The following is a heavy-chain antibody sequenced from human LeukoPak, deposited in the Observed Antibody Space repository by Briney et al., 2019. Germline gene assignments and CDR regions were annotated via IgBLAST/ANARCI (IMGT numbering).Heavy chain of an antibody. V-gene: IGHV1-46*01. J-gene: IGHJ6*02. Sequence: ASVKASCKASGYTFASYYMHWVRQAPGQGLEWMGIINPSGGSTSDAQKFQGRVTMTRDTSTSTVYMELSSLRSEDTAVYYCARDLEYGMDVWGQGTTVTVSS. D-gene: IGHD1-1*01. CDR1: GYTFASYY. CDR3: ARDLEYGMDV. CDR2: INPSGGST.